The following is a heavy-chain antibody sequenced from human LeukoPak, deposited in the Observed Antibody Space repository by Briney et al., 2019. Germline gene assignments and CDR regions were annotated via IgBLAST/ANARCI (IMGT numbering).Heavy chain of an antibody. V-gene: IGHV4-31*03. Sequence: SQTLSLTCTASGGSISSGGYYWSWIRQHPGKGLEWIGYIYYSGSTYYNPSLKSRVTISVDTSKNQFSLKLSSVTAADTAVYYCASIAWTPDYYDSSGPNWGQGTLVTVSS. CDR3: ASIAWTPDYYDSSGPN. CDR1: GGSISSGGYY. D-gene: IGHD3-22*01. CDR2: IYYSGST. J-gene: IGHJ4*02.